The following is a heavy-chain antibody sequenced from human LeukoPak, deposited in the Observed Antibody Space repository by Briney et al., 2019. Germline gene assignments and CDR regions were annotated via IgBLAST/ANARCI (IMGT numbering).Heavy chain of an antibody. Sequence: GGSLRLSCAASGFTFSSYGMHWVRQAPGKGLEWVAVISYDGSNKYYADSVKGRFTISRDNAKNSLYLQMNSLRAEDTAVYYCARGGDYRYYFDYWGQGTLVTVSS. CDR1: GFTFSSYG. J-gene: IGHJ4*02. D-gene: IGHD4-17*01. V-gene: IGHV3-30*03. CDR3: ARGGDYRYYFDY. CDR2: ISYDGSNK.